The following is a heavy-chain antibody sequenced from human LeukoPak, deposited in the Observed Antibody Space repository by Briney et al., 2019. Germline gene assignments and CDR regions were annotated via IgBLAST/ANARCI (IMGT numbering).Heavy chain of an antibody. J-gene: IGHJ3*02. CDR1: GFTFSSYG. V-gene: IGHV3-30*03. CDR2: ISYDGSNK. D-gene: IGHD5-24*01. CDR3: ATEIRGAFDI. Sequence: GRSLRLSCAASGFTFSSYGMHWVRQAPGKGLEWVAVISYDGSNKYYADSVKGRFTISRDNSKNTLYLQMNSLRAEDTAVYYCATEIRGAFDIWGQGTMVTVSS.